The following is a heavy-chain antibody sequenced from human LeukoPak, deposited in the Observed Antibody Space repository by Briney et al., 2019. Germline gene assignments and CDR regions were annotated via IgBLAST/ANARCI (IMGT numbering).Heavy chain of an antibody. CDR1: GYTFTGYY. V-gene: IGHV1-2*02. CDR3: ARAPGGIAVAGQTTYYYYGMDV. D-gene: IGHD6-19*01. CDR2: INPNSGGT. J-gene: IGHJ6*02. Sequence: ASVKVSCKASGYTFTGYYMHWVRQAPGQGLEWMGWINPNSGGTNYAQKFQVRVTMTRDTSISKAYMELSGLSSDDTAVYYCARAPGGIAVAGQTTYYYYGMDVWGQGTTVTVSS.